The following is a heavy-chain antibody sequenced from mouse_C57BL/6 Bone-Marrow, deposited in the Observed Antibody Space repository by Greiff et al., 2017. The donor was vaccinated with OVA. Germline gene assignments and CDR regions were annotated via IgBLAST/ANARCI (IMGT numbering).Heavy chain of an antibody. V-gene: IGHV1-4*01. Sequence: VQGVESGAELARPGASVKMSCKASGYTFTSYTMHWVKQRPGQGLEWIGYINPSSGYTKYNQKFKDKATLTADKSSSTAYMQLSSLTSEDSAVYYCAPYGSSYAMDYWGQGTSVTVSS. J-gene: IGHJ4*01. CDR2: INPSSGYT. D-gene: IGHD1-1*01. CDR1: GYTFTSYT. CDR3: APYGSSYAMDY.